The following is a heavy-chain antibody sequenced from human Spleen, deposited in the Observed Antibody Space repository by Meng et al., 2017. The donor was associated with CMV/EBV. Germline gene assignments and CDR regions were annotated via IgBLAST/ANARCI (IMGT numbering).Heavy chain of an antibody. V-gene: IGHV3-23*01. CDR3: AKGMKTWWLRLGSGFYGMDV. CDR2: ISGGGGST. Sequence: GESLKISCAASGFTFSSYAMSWVRQAPGKGLEWVSAISGGGGSTYYADSVKGRFTISRDNSKNTLYLQMNSLRAEDTAVYYCAKGMKTWWLRLGSGFYGMDVWGQGTTVTVSS. CDR1: GFTFSSYA. J-gene: IGHJ6*02. D-gene: IGHD5-12*01.